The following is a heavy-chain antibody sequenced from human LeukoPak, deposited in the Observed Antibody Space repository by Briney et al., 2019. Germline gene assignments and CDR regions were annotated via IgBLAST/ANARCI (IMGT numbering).Heavy chain of an antibody. D-gene: IGHD2-21*02. CDR2: ISSSGSTI. CDR3: ARGPGYCGGDCYDYYFDY. V-gene: IGHV3-11*04. CDR1: GFTFSDFY. Sequence: GGSMRLSCAASGFTFSDFYMSWIRQAPGKGLEWVSYISSSGSTIYYADSVKGRFTISRDNAKNSLYLQMNSLRAEDTAVYYCARGPGYCGGDCYDYYFDYWGQGTLVTVSS. J-gene: IGHJ4*02.